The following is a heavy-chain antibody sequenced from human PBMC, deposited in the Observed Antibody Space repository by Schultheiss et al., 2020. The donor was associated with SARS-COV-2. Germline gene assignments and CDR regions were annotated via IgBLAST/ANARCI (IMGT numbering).Heavy chain of an antibody. CDR1: GFTVSSNY. V-gene: IGHV3-53*01. Sequence: GGSLRLSCAASGFTVSSNYMSWVRQAPGKGLEWVSVIYSGGSTYYADSVKGRFTISRDNSKNTLYLQMNSLRAEDTAVYYCARDTSYSSSWYDYWGQGTLVTVSS. CDR3: ARDTSYSSSWYDY. J-gene: IGHJ4*02. CDR2: IYSGGST. D-gene: IGHD6-13*01.